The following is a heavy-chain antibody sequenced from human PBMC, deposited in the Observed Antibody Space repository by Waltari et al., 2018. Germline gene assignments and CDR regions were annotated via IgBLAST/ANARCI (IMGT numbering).Heavy chain of an antibody. CDR2: IISTSSSS. CDR3: ARETSKRFDY. Sequence: EVQLVESGGGLVQPGGSLGLPCAASGSTLGSYSMSWVRQGPGKGLEWISYIISTSSSSDYADSVKGRFTISRDNAKNSLYLQMDNLRTEDTAVYYCARETSKRFDYWGQGALVTVSS. J-gene: IGHJ4*02. V-gene: IGHV3-48*04. CDR1: GSTLGSYS.